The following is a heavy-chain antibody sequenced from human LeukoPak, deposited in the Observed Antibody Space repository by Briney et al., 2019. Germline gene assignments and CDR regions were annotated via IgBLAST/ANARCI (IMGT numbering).Heavy chain of an antibody. Sequence: ASVKVSCKASGYTFTGYYMHWVRQAPGQGLEWMGWINPNSVGTNYAQKFQGRVTMTRDTSISTAYMELSRLRSDDTAVYYCARGGDSSASDYWGQGTLVTVSS. J-gene: IGHJ4*02. V-gene: IGHV1-2*02. CDR1: GYTFTGYY. CDR2: INPNSVGT. D-gene: IGHD6-25*01. CDR3: ARGGDSSASDY.